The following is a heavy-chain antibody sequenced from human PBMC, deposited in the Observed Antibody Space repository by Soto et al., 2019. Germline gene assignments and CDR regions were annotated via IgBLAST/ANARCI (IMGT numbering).Heavy chain of an antibody. CDR2: INPSGGST. Sequence: QVQLVQSGAEVKKPGASVKVSCKASGYTFTSYYMHWVRQAPGQGLEWMGIINPSGGSTSYAQKFQGRVTMTRDTSTSTVYMDLSSLRSEDTAVYYCARVRRGIWSGYCPDYWGQGTLVTVSS. V-gene: IGHV1-46*03. CDR3: ARVRRGIWSGYCPDY. J-gene: IGHJ4*02. CDR1: GYTFTSYY. D-gene: IGHD3-3*01.